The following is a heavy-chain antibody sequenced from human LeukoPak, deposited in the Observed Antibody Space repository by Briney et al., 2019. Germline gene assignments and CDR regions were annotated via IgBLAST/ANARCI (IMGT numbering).Heavy chain of an antibody. Sequence: ASVKVSCKASGYTFTNYGITWVRQAPGQGLEWMRWISAYNGNTNYAQNLQGRVTMTTDTSTSTAYMELRSLRSDDTAVYYCVREGVYYYDTTTRLDFYGMDVWGQGTTVTVSS. V-gene: IGHV1-18*01. J-gene: IGHJ6*02. CDR2: ISAYNGNT. CDR3: VREGVYYYDTTTRLDFYGMDV. D-gene: IGHD3-22*01. CDR1: GYTFTNYG.